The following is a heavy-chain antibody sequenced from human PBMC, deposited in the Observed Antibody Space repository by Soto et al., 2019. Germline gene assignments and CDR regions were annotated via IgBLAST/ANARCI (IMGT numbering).Heavy chain of an antibody. CDR1: GFTFSSYG. Sequence: QVQLVESGGGVVQPGRSLRLSCAASGFTFSSYGMHWVRQAPGKGLEWVAVIWYDGSNKYYADSVKGRFTISRDNSTNTLYLQMNSLRAEDTAVYYCARGCSGGSCYSTYYYYGMDVWGQGTTVTVSS. V-gene: IGHV3-33*01. CDR3: ARGCSGGSCYSTYYYYGMDV. J-gene: IGHJ6*02. D-gene: IGHD2-15*01. CDR2: IWYDGSNK.